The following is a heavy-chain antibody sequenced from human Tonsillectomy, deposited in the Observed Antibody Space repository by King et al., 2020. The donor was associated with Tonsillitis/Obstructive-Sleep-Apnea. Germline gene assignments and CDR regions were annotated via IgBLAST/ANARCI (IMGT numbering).Heavy chain of an antibody. CDR1: GFTVSSYA. CDR2: GSDSGRNK. J-gene: IGHJ5*02. Sequence: VQLVESGGGVVQPGGSLRLSCVASGFTVSSYATNWVRLAPGKGLEWGAIGSDSGRNKYYADSGTGRFTVSRDNSVNTLYLHMNSLRIEDTAVYYCARIFYGDGAHWFDPWGQGTLVTVSS. D-gene: IGHD2-21*02. CDR3: ARIFYGDGAHWFDP. V-gene: IGHV3-30*04.